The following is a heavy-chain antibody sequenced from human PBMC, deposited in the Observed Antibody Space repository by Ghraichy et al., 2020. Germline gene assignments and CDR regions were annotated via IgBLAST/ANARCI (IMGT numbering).Heavy chain of an antibody. CDR2: IYYSGST. Sequence: SETLSLTCTVSGGSVSSGSYYWSWIRQPPGKGLEWTGYIYYSGSTNYNPSLKSRVTISVDTSKNQFSLKLSSVTAADTAVYYCARAVIDYYYGMDVWGQGTTVTVSS. J-gene: IGHJ6*02. CDR1: GGSVSSGSYY. V-gene: IGHV4-61*01. CDR3: ARAVIDYYYGMDV. D-gene: IGHD2/OR15-2a*01.